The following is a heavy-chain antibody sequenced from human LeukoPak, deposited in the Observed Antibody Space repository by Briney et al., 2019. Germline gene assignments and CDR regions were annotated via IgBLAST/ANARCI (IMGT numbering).Heavy chain of an antibody. D-gene: IGHD3-10*01. CDR3: ARGYGSGPSGYYYYYYMDV. Sequence: ASVKVSCKASGYTFTSYYMHWVRQAPGQGLEWMGIIDPSGGSTSYAQKFQGRVTMTRDVSTSTVYMELSSLRSEDTAVYYCARGYGSGPSGYYYYYYMDVWGKGTTVTVSS. CDR2: IDPSGGST. V-gene: IGHV1-46*01. J-gene: IGHJ6*03. CDR1: GYTFTSYY.